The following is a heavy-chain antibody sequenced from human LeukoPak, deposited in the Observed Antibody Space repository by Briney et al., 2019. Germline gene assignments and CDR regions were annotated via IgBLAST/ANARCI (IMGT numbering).Heavy chain of an antibody. V-gene: IGHV4-39*07. CDR2: IYYSGST. D-gene: IGHD2-2*01. CDR1: GGSISSSSYY. Sequence: SETLSLTCTVSGGSISSSSYYWGWIRQPPGKGLEWIGSIYYSGSTYYNPSLKSRVTISVDTSKNQFSLKLSSVTAADTAVYYCARATTYCSSTSCYVACFDYWGQGTLVTVSS. J-gene: IGHJ4*02. CDR3: ARATTYCSSTSCYVACFDY.